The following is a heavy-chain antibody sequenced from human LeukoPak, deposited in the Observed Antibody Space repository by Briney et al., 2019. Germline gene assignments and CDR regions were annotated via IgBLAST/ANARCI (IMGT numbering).Heavy chain of an antibody. CDR3: ARGGRRYFETNRFDP. Sequence: SETLSLTCTVSGGSISSYYWSWIRQPAGKGLEWIGRIYASGSTNYTPSFKSRVSMSLDTSKNQFSLKLSSVTAADTAVYYCARGGRRYFETNRFDPWGQGTLVIVSS. V-gene: IGHV4-4*07. J-gene: IGHJ5*02. CDR1: GGSISSYY. CDR2: IYASGST. D-gene: IGHD3-9*01.